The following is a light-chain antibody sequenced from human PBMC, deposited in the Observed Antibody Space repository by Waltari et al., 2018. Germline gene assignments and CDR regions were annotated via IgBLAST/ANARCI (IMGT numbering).Light chain of an antibody. CDR1: QSVSSN. CDR2: GAS. Sequence: EIVMTQSPATLSVSPGERATLSCRASQSVSSNLAWYQQKPGQAPRLLIYGASTRATGIPARFSGSGSGTEFTLTISSLQSEDFAVYYCQQYNNWPLEPRYTFGQGTKLEIK. V-gene: IGKV3-15*01. J-gene: IGKJ2*01. CDR3: QQYNNWPLEPRYT.